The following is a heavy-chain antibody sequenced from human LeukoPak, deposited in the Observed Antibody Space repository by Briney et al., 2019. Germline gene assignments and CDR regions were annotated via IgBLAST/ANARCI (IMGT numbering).Heavy chain of an antibody. CDR3: ARERGYSYGYSDY. J-gene: IGHJ4*02. CDR1: AFIFSSYS. V-gene: IGHV3-21*01. D-gene: IGHD5-18*01. Sequence: GGSLRLSCAASAFIFSSYSMNWVRQAPGKGLEWVSSISSSSRYIYYADSVKGRFTISRDNAKNSLYLQLNSLRAEDTAVYYCARERGYSYGYSDYWGQGTLVTVSS. CDR2: ISSSSRYI.